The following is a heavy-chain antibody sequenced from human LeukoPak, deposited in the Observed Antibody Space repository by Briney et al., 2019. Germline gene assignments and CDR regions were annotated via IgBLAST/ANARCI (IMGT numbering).Heavy chain of an antibody. CDR3: ARVASGSYYRGWFDP. CDR1: GFTFSDYY. J-gene: IGHJ5*02. CDR2: ISSGSAM. V-gene: IGHV3-11*04. D-gene: IGHD1-26*01. Sequence: PGGSLRLSCAASGFTFSDYYMSWIRQSPGKGLEWISYISSGSAMYYADSVKGRFTISRDNAKNSLYLQMNSLRAEDTAVYYCARVASGSYYRGWFDPWGQGTLVTVSS.